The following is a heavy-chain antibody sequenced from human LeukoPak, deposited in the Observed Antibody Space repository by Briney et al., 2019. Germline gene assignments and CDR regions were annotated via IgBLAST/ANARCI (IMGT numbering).Heavy chain of an antibody. V-gene: IGHV4-39*01. CDR3: ARHRVKEFYYYNMDV. D-gene: IGHD3-10*01. J-gene: IGHJ6*03. CDR2: IYYSGST. Sequence: SETLSLTSTVSGGSISSSSYYWGWIRQPPGKGLEWIGSIYYSGSTYYNPSLKSRVTISVDTSKNQFSLKLSSVTAADTAVYYCARHRVKEFYYYNMDVWGKGTTVTVPS. CDR1: GGSISSSSYY.